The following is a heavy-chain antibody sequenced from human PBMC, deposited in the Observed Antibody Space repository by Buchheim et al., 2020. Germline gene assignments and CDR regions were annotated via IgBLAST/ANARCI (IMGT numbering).Heavy chain of an antibody. J-gene: IGHJ2*01. CDR1: GYTFTSYG. Sequence: QLVESGAEVKKPGASVKDSCNVYGYTFTSYGIGWVRQAPGQGLEWMGWISTYNGNTDYAQKFQGRVTMSIDTSTSTAYMELRSLRSDDTAVHYCARRPEVHYWYFDLWGRGTL. V-gene: IGHV1-18*01. CDR3: ARRPEVHYWYFDL. D-gene: IGHD1-1*01. CDR2: ISTYNGNT.